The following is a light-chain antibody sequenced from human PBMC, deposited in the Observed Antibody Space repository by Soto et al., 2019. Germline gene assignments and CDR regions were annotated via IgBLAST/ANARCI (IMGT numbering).Light chain of an antibody. CDR1: QSVRSN. V-gene: IGKV3-15*01. J-gene: IGKJ1*01. CDR3: QQYQNWPRT. CDR2: GAS. Sequence: EIVMTQSPATLSVSPGERATLSCRASQSVRSNLAWCQQKPGQAPRLLIYGASTRATGIPARFSGSGSATEVTLTISSLQSEDFAVYYCQQYQNWPRTFGQGTKVEIK.